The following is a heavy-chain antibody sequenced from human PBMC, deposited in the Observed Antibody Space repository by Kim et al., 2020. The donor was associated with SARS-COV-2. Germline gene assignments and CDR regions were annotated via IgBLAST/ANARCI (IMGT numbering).Heavy chain of an antibody. Sequence: GGSLRLSCAASGFTFSSYEMNWVRQAPGKGLEWVSYISSSGSTIYYADSVKGRFTISRDNAKNSLYLQMNILRAEDTAVYYCARDQYYLWLRLGGYYYGMDVWGQGTTVTVSS. CDR2: ISSSGSTI. CDR1: GFTFSSYE. CDR3: ARDQYYLWLRLGGYYYGMDV. J-gene: IGHJ6*02. V-gene: IGHV3-48*03. D-gene: IGHD5-12*01.